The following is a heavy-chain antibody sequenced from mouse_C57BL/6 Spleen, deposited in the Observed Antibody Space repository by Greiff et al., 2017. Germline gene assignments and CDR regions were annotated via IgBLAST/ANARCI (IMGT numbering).Heavy chain of an antibody. CDR3: TSCDWGVGCGMDY. CDR1: GFTFKGYC. D-gene: IGHD2-13*01. Sequence: EVQLKQSGAELVRPGASVKLSCTASGFTFKGYCMHWVKQRPEQGLEWIGRIDPANGDTEYASKFKGKATMTADTSSNTAYLQLSSLTSEDTAVYYGTSCDWGVGCGMDYWGQGTSVTVSS. CDR2: IDPANGDT. V-gene: IGHV14-4*01. J-gene: IGHJ4*01.